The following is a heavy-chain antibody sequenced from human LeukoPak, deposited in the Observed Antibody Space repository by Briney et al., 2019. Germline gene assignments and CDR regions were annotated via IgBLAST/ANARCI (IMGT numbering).Heavy chain of an antibody. CDR1: GFTFSGAW. V-gene: IGHV3-74*01. Sequence: PGGSLRLSCAASGFTFSGAWMHWVRQAPGKGLMWVSRINDDGSSTRHADSVKGRFTISRDNAKNTLYLQMNSLRAEDTAVYYCARVSGPGMNEYYHLWGQGTLVIVSS. J-gene: IGHJ4*02. CDR3: ARVSGPGMNEYYHL. D-gene: IGHD2-2*01. CDR2: INDDGSST.